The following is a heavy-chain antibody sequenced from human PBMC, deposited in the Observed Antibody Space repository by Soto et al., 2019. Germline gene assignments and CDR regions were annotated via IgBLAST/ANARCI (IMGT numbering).Heavy chain of an antibody. D-gene: IGHD3-10*01. CDR2: IDPSDSYT. Sequence: ESLKISCKGSGYSFTSYWISWVRQMPGKGLEWMGRIDPSDSYTNYSPSFQGHVTISADKSISTAYLQWSSLKASDTAMYYCARTPRLLWFGELLWWFDPWGQGTLVTVSS. J-gene: IGHJ5*02. CDR1: GYSFTSYW. V-gene: IGHV5-10-1*01. CDR3: ARTPRLLWFGELLWWFDP.